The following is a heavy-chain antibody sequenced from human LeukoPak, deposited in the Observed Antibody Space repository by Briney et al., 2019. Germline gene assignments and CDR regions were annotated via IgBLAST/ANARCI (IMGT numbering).Heavy chain of an antibody. Sequence: ASVKVSCKTSGYTFTTYGISWVRQAPGQGLDWMGWVSGSNGNTKYAQKVQGRVTMTTDTSTTTAYMEVRSLRSDDTAVYYCARDRDRMVQGVTALFDYWGQGTLVTVSS. CDR1: GYTFTTYG. J-gene: IGHJ4*02. D-gene: IGHD3-10*01. CDR3: ARDRDRMVQGVTALFDY. CDR2: VSGSNGNT. V-gene: IGHV1-18*04.